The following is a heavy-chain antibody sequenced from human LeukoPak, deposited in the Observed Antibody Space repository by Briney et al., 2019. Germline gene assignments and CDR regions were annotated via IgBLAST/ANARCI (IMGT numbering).Heavy chain of an antibody. Sequence: SETLSLTCTVSGGSISSYYWSWIRQPPGKGLEWIGYIYYSGSTNYNPSLKGRVTISVDTSKNQFSLKLSSVTAADTAVYYCARMYCSSTSCYREGFDYWGQGTLVTVSS. D-gene: IGHD2-2*02. V-gene: IGHV4-59*01. CDR1: GGSISSYY. CDR2: IYYSGST. J-gene: IGHJ4*02. CDR3: ARMYCSSTSCYREGFDY.